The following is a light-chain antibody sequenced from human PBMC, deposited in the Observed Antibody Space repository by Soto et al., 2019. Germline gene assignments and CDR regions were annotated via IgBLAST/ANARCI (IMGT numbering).Light chain of an antibody. CDR2: YAS. J-gene: IGKJ2*01. Sequence: DILMTQSPSALSASVGDRVTITCRASQSISTFLAWYQQKPGKAPNLLIYYASNLQSGVPSRFGGSGSWTEFSLTISTLQPDDFATYYCQQYNSYPYTFGQGTKLEIK. CDR1: QSISTF. V-gene: IGKV1-5*03. CDR3: QQYNSYPYT.